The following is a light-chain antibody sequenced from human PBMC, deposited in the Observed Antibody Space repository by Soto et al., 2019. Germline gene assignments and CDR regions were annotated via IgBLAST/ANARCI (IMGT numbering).Light chain of an antibody. J-gene: IGKJ2*01. CDR2: AAS. CDR3: QQSYRALMYT. CDR1: QTISNH. V-gene: IGKV1-39*01. Sequence: DIQMTQSPSSLSASVGDRVTITCRANQTISNHLSWFQQIPGKAPTLLIYAASTLHSGVPSRFSGSGSGTAFTLTISRLQPEAFATYYCQQSYRALMYTFGHGTKVEIK.